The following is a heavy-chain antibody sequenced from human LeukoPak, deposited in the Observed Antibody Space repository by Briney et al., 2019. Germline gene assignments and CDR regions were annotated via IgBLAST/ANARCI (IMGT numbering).Heavy chain of an antibody. J-gene: IGHJ4*02. CDR1: GFPFSSYW. CDR2: ISYDGSNK. D-gene: IGHD2/OR15-2a*01. CDR3: VSFYETY. V-gene: IGHV3-30*03. Sequence: GGSLRLSCVASGFPFSSYWMTWVRQAPGKGLEWVAVISYDGSNKYYADSVKGRFTISRDNSKNTLYLQMNSLRAEDTAVYYCVSFYETYWGRGTLVTVSS.